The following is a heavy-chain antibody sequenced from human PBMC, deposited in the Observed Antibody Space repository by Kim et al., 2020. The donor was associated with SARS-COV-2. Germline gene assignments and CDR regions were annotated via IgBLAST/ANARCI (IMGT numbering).Heavy chain of an antibody. J-gene: IGHJ4*01. V-gene: IGHV3-30*04. CDR1: GFTFSSYA. CDR3: AREGYASGTMGDFDY. D-gene: IGHD3-10*01. Sequence: GGSLRLSCLASGFTFSSYAMSWIRQAPGKRPEWVAVTSSDGSIIYYADSVKGRFTISRANSRNTLYLDMDSLSAQDTAIYYCAREGYASGTMGDFDYWG. CDR2: TSSDGSII.